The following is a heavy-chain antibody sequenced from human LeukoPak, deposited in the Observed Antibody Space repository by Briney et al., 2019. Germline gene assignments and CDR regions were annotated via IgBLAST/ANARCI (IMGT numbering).Heavy chain of an antibody. CDR3: AKRIWSGDAFDI. Sequence: GGSLRLSCAASEFTFTSYELNWVRQAPGKGLEWVSYISSSGNTISYADSVKGRFTISRDNAKNSLYLQMNSLRAEDTAVHYCAKRIWSGDAFDIWGQGTMVTVSS. D-gene: IGHD3-3*01. CDR2: ISSSGNTI. J-gene: IGHJ3*02. CDR1: EFTFTSYE. V-gene: IGHV3-48*03.